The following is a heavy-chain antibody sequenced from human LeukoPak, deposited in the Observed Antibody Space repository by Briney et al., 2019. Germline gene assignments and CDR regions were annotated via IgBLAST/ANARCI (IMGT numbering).Heavy chain of an antibody. J-gene: IGHJ3*02. CDR2: IGTSGRTI. D-gene: IGHD2-2*01. CDR1: KFTFSSYE. V-gene: IGHV3-48*03. Sequence: SGGSLRLSCAASKFTFSSYEMNWVRQAPGKGLEWVSYIGTSGRTIFHADSVKGRFTISRDNAKNSLYLQMNSLRAEDTAVYYCARPYQLPDDAFDIWGQGTMVTVSS. CDR3: ARPYQLPDDAFDI.